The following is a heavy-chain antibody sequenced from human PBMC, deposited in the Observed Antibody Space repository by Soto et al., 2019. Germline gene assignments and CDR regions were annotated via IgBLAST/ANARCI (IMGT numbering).Heavy chain of an antibody. CDR2: IIPIFGTA. CDR3: ARGAPVGVFGYYGMDV. J-gene: IGHJ6*02. V-gene: IGHV1-69*13. Sequence: SVKVSCKASGGTFSSSAISWVRQAPGQGLEWMGGIIPIFGTANYAQKFQRRVTITADESTSTAYMELSSLRSEDTAVYYCARGAPVGVFGYYGMDVWGQGTTVTVSS. D-gene: IGHD1-26*01. CDR1: GGTFSSSA.